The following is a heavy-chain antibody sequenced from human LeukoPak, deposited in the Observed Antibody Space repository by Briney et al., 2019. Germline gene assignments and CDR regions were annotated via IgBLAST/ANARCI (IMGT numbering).Heavy chain of an antibody. J-gene: IGHJ4*02. CDR2: LSGSGDST. D-gene: IGHD5-18*01. CDR3: AKERRVQVWPHWYHDF. V-gene: IGHV3-23*01. CDR1: GFTFSSYA. Sequence: GGSLRLSCAASGFTFSSYAMSCVRQAPGNGLEWVSALSGSGDSTYYADSVRGRFTISRDNSKNTLYLHMTSLRADDTAVYYCAKERRVQVWPHWYHDFWGQGTLVTVSS.